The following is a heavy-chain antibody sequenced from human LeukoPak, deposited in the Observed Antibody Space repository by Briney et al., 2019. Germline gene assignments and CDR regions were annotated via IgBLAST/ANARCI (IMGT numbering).Heavy chain of an antibody. CDR2: INHSGST. J-gene: IGHJ2*01. D-gene: IGHD3-3*01. Sequence: SETLSLTCAVYGGSFSGYYWSWIRQPPGKGLEWIGEINHSGSTNYNPSLKSRVTISVDTSKNQFSLKLSSVTAADTAVYYCARLAWSGYSTLWGRGTLVTVSS. CDR1: GGSFSGYY. CDR3: ARLAWSGYSTL. V-gene: IGHV4-34*01.